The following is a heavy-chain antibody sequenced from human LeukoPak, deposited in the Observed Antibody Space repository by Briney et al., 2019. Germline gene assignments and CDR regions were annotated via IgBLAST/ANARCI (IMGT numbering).Heavy chain of an antibody. J-gene: IGHJ3*02. V-gene: IGHV3-7*01. Sequence: GGSLRLSCTASGFTFSKFWMSWVRQAPGKGLEWVAHIKQDGSAKYYVDSVEGRFTISRDNAKDSLFLQMNSLRAGDSAVYYCARFPSEFFGDYVSDALNIWGQGTVVTVSS. CDR2: IKQDGSAK. D-gene: IGHD4-17*01. CDR1: GFTFSKFW. CDR3: ARFPSEFFGDYVSDALNI.